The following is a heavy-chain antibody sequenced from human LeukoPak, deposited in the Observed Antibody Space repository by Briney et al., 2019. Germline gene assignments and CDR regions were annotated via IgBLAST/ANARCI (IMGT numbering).Heavy chain of an antibody. CDR2: INLDGSQK. Sequence: GGSLRLSCAASGFTFSNYWMAWVRQAPGKGPEWVANINLDGSQKYYVDSVKGRFTISRDNAENSLYLQMNSLKTEDTAVYYCTARGPDSDSPVACWGQGTLVTVSS. CDR1: GFTFSNYW. CDR3: TARGPDSDSPVAC. D-gene: IGHD1-26*01. J-gene: IGHJ4*02. V-gene: IGHV3-7*03.